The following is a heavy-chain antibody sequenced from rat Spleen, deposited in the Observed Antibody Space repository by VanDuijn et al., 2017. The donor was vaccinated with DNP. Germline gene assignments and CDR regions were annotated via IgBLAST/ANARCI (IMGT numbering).Heavy chain of an antibody. D-gene: IGHD5-1*01. CDR2: ITSSGGST. Sequence: EVKLVESGGDLVQPGRSLKLSCVASGFTFNKYWMTWIRQVPGKGLEWVAAITSSGGSTYYPDSVKGRFTISRDNAKNTLYLQMNSLRSEDTATYYCARGSGTYYWYFDFWGPGTMVTVSS. V-gene: IGHV5-31*01. CDR3: ARGSGTYYWYFDF. CDR1: GFTFNKYW. J-gene: IGHJ1*01.